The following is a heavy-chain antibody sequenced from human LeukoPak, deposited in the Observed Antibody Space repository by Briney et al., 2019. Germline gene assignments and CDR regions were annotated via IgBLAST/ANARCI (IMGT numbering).Heavy chain of an antibody. J-gene: IGHJ5*02. Sequence: PSETLSLTCAVSGGSISSGGYSWSWIRQPPGKGLEWIGYIYYSGSTYYNPSLKSRVTISVDTSKNQFSLKLSSVTAADTAVYYCARSSSRYCSGGSCPRRFDPWGQGTLVTVSS. D-gene: IGHD2-15*01. CDR3: ARSSSRYCSGGSCPRRFDP. CDR1: GGSISSGGYS. CDR2: IYYSGST. V-gene: IGHV4-30-4*07.